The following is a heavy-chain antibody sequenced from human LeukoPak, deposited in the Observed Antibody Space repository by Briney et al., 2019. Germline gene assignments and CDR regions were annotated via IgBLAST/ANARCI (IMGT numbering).Heavy chain of an antibody. D-gene: IGHD2-15*01. J-gene: IGHJ4*02. Sequence: GGSLRLSCAASGFTFSSYAMSWVRQAPGKGLEWVSAISGSGGSTYYADSVKGRFTISRDNSKNTLYLQMNSLRAEDTAVYYCARVNRKYCSGGSCSNFDYWGQGTLVTVSS. V-gene: IGHV3-23*01. CDR2: ISGSGGST. CDR3: ARVNRKYCSGGSCSNFDY. CDR1: GFTFSSYA.